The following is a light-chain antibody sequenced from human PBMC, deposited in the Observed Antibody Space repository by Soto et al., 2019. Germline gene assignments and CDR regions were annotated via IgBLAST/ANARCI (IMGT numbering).Light chain of an antibody. CDR3: SSYTSSSTLV. J-gene: IGLJ2*01. CDR1: SSYVGSYNG. Sequence: QSALTQPPSVSGSPGQSVTISCTGTSSYVGSYNGVSWYQQPPGTAPKLMIYEVSNRPSGVPDRFSGSKSGTTASLTISGLQAEDEADYYCSSYTSSSTLVFGGGTKLTVL. CDR2: EVS. V-gene: IGLV2-18*02.